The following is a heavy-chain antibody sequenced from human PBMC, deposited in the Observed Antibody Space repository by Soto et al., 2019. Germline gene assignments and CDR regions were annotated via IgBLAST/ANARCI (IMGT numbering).Heavy chain of an antibody. CDR3: AKDWRHIVVVTTLESEFDY. D-gene: IGHD2-21*02. Sequence: GGSLRLSCAASGFTFSSYAMSWVRQAPGKGLEWVSTISGSGGSTYYADSVKGRSTISRDTSKNTLYLHMNNLRAEDTAVYYCAKDWRHIVVVTTLESEFDYWGQGTLVTVSS. V-gene: IGHV3-23*01. CDR2: ISGSGGST. CDR1: GFTFSSYA. J-gene: IGHJ4*02.